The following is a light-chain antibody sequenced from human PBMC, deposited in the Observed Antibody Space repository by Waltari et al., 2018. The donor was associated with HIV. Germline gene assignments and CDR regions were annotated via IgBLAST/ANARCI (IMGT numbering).Light chain of an antibody. CDR2: DVS. CDR3: CSYAGSYV. CDR1: SSAGGGSNC. V-gene: IGLV2-11*01. Sequence: QSALTQPRSVSGSPGQSVTISCTGTSSAGGGSNCVSWYQQHPGKAPKLMIYDVSKRPSGVPDRFSGSKSGNTASLTISGLQAEDEADYYCCSYAGSYVFGTGTKVTVL. J-gene: IGLJ1*01.